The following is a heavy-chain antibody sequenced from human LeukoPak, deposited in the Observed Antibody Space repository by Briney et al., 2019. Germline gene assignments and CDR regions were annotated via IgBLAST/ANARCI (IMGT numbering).Heavy chain of an antibody. CDR3: TRPGDGSGEGDFDY. V-gene: IGHV3-73*01. J-gene: IGHJ4*02. D-gene: IGHD3-10*01. CDR1: GFTFSGSA. CDR2: IRSKPHSYAT. Sequence: GGSLKLSCAASGFTFSGSAMHWVRQASGKGLEWVGRIRSKPHSYATAYAASVKGRFIISRDDSNNTAYLQMNSLKTDDTAVYYCTRPGDGSGEGDFDYWGQGTLVTVSS.